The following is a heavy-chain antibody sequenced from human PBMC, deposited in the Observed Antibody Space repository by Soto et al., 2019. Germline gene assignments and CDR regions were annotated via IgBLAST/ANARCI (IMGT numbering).Heavy chain of an antibody. CDR2: IYYRGTT. V-gene: IGHV4-59*08. J-gene: IGHJ6*03. CDR1: GASIRGYY. D-gene: IGHD3-3*01. Sequence: PSETLSLTCTVSGASIRGYYWSWIRQSPGKGLEWIGYIYYRGTTNYNPSLKSRVTISVDTSKNQFSLKLSSVTAADTAVYYCARFDYDFYYYYMDVWGKGTTVTVSS. CDR3: ARFDYDFYYYYMDV.